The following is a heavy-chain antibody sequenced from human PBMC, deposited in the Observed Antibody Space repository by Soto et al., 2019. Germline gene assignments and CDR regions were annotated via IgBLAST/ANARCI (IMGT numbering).Heavy chain of an antibody. D-gene: IGHD3-10*01. Sequence: QVQLVQSGAEVKKPGASVKVSCKASGYTFTSYAMYWVRQAPGQRLEWMGWINAGNGNTKYSQKFQGRVTITRDTSATTAYMELSSLGSEDTAVYYCARDMGFGLSDYWGQGTLVTVSS. J-gene: IGHJ4*02. CDR2: INAGNGNT. V-gene: IGHV1-3*01. CDR3: ARDMGFGLSDY. CDR1: GYTFTSYA.